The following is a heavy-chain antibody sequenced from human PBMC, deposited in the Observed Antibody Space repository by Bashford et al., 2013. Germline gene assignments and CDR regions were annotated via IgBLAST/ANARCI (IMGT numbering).Heavy chain of an antibody. CDR3: ARNISWGGNWFDP. CDR2: VYYSGST. J-gene: IGHJ5*02. D-gene: IGHD3-16*01. V-gene: IGHV4-39*01. Sequence: WIRQPPGKGLEWIGSVYYSGSTTYNPSFRSRVTISVDTSRNQFSLTFNYVTVADTAVYYCARNISWGGNWFDPWGQGTLVTVSS.